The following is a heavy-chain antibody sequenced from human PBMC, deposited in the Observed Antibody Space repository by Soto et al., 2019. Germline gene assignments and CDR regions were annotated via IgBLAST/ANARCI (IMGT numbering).Heavy chain of an antibody. CDR1: GGSVSSNSAA. D-gene: IGHD2-2*01. CDR3: ARAVLVPAAPPLWGMDV. J-gene: IGHJ6*02. CDR2: TYYRSKWYN. V-gene: IGHV6-1*01. Sequence: QTLSLTCASSGGSVSSNSAAWNWIRQSPSRRLEWLGRTYYRSKWYNDYAVSVKSRITINPHTSKNQFSLQLNSVTPEDTAAYYYARAVLVPAAPPLWGMDVWGQGTTVTVSS.